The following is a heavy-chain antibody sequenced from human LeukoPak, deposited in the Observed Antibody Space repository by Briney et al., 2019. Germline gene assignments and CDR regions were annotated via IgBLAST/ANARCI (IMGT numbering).Heavy chain of an antibody. V-gene: IGHV3-53*01. Sequence: GGSLRLSRAASGFTVSSNYMSWVRQAPGKGLEWVSVIYSGGSTYYADSVKGRFTISRDNSKNTLYLQMNSLRAEDTAVYYCARERGSRSSDAFDIWGQGTMVTVSS. D-gene: IGHD6-6*01. CDR1: GFTVSSNY. CDR3: ARERGSRSSDAFDI. CDR2: IYSGGST. J-gene: IGHJ3*02.